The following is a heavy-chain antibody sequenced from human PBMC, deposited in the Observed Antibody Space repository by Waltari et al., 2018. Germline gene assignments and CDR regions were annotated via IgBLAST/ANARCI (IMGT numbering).Heavy chain of an antibody. CDR2: IRYDGSNK. CDR3: AGEGSVAEYFQH. D-gene: IGHD3-10*01. J-gene: IGHJ1*01. CDR1: GFTFSSYG. V-gene: IGHV3-30*02. Sequence: QVQLVESGGGVVQPGGSLRLSCAASGFTFSSYGMHWVRQAPGKGLEWVAFIRYDGSNKYYADSVKGRFTISRDNSKNTLYLQMNSLRAEDTAVYYCAGEGSVAEYFQHWGQGTLVTVSS.